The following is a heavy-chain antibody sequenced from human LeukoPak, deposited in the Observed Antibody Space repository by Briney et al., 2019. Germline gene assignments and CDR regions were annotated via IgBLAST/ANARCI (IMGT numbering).Heavy chain of an antibody. Sequence: GGSLRLSCVASGFTFSSYWMAWVRQAPGKGLEWVANIKQDESEKNYVDSVKGRFTISRDNAKNSLSLQMNSLRVEDTAVYYCARDVAGSLDYWGQGTLVTVSS. CDR1: GFTFSSYW. CDR3: ARDVAGSLDY. V-gene: IGHV3-7*01. D-gene: IGHD1-26*01. J-gene: IGHJ4*02. CDR2: IKQDESEK.